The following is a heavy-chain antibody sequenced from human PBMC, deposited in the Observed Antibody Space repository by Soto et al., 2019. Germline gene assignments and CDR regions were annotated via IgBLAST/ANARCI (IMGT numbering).Heavy chain of an antibody. Sequence: QLQLQESGSGLVKPSQTLSLTCAVSGGSISSGGYSWSWIRQPPGKGLEWIGYIYHSGSTYYNPSLKSRVTISVDRSKNQFSLKLSSVTAADTAVYYCARGVWFGDHGYYYYGTDVWGQGTTVTVSS. J-gene: IGHJ6*02. CDR2: IYHSGST. CDR3: ARGVWFGDHGYYYYGTDV. D-gene: IGHD3-10*01. CDR1: GGSISSGGYS. V-gene: IGHV4-30-2*01.